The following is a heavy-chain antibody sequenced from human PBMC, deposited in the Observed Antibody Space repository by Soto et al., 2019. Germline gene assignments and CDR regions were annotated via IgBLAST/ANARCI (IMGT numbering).Heavy chain of an antibody. CDR2: IYRSGNT. D-gene: IGHD3-3*02. V-gene: IGHV4-38-2*02. CDR1: GYSVSSGFY. J-gene: IGHJ5*02. Sequence: PSETLSLTCTVSGYSVSSGFYWGWIRHPPGKGPEWIGSIYRSGNTYYNPSLKSRVAISIDPSKNHFSLKMNSVTAADTAVYYCARGPPIVASPTSFYNWFEPCGQGXLVTVSS. CDR3: ARGPPIVASPTSFYNWFEP.